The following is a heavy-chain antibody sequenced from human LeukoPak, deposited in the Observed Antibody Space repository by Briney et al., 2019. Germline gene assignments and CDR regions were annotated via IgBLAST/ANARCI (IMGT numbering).Heavy chain of an antibody. CDR3: AGGAGY. CDR1: GFTFRRYW. J-gene: IGHJ4*02. V-gene: IGHV3-7*01. Sequence: GGSLRLSCAASGFTFRRYWMSWLRQATGKGLEGVANINQDGRDKYYVDSVSGRFTISRDNARNALYLQMNSLRAEDTAMYYCAGGAGYWGQGTLVTVSS. CDR2: INQDGRDK.